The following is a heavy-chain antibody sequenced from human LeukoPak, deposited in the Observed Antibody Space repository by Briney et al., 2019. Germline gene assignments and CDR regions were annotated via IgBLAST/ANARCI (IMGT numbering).Heavy chain of an antibody. CDR3: ARNTAENAFDI. V-gene: IGHV3-74*01. D-gene: IGHD1-14*01. Sequence: GGSLRLSCAASGFTFRSYWMHWVRQAPGKGLVWVSRINSDGSSTSYADSVRGRFTFSRDNAKNTLYLQMNSLRAEDTAVYYCARNTAENAFDIWGQGIMVTVSS. CDR2: INSDGSST. J-gene: IGHJ3*02. CDR1: GFTFRSYW.